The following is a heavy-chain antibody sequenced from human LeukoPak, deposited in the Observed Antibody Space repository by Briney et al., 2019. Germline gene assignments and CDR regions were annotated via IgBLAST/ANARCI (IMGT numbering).Heavy chain of an antibody. CDR2: LRGDGET. V-gene: IGHV3-23*01. CDR3: ARASWISSAHTVW. Sequence: GGSLRLSCAASGFSFSHYAMSWVRRAPTRGLEWVSSLRGDGETFYADSVKGRFTLSRDDSRNTVFLQLNNLRVDDTAVYYCARASWISSAHTVWWGQGTLVTVYS. CDR1: GFSFSHYA. J-gene: IGHJ4*02. D-gene: IGHD4-17*01.